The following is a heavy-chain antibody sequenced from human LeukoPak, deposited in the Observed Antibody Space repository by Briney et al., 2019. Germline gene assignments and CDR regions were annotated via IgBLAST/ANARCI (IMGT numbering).Heavy chain of an antibody. CDR3: AKPGLRWSGYLGSDY. CDR1: GFTFSSYG. CDR2: TSYDGSNK. J-gene: IGHJ4*02. Sequence: GGSLRLSCAASGFTFSSYGMHWVRQAPGKGLEWVAVTSYDGSNKYYADSVKGRFTISRDNSKNTLYLQMNSLRAEDTAVYYCAKPGLRWSGYLGSDYWGQGTLVTVSS. D-gene: IGHD3-3*01. V-gene: IGHV3-30*18.